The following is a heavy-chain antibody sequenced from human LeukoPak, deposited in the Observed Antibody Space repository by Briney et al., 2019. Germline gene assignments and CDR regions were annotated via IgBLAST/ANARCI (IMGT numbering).Heavy chain of an antibody. CDR1: GFTFSTYG. CDR3: AKDRGDGYNWENYSGFDS. V-gene: IGHV3-30*18. D-gene: IGHD5-24*01. CDR2: ILNDERNK. J-gene: IGHJ4*02. Sequence: GGSLRLSCAASGFTFSTYGMQWVRQAPGKGLEWVAVILNDERNKWYADSVKGRFTTSRDNSQNTLYLQMNSLRVEDTGVYCCAKDRGDGYNWENYSGFDSWGQGTLVTVSS.